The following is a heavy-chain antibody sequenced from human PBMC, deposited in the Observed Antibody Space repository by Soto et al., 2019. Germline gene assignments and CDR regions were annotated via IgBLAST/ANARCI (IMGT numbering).Heavy chain of an antibody. V-gene: IGHV1-69*13. J-gene: IGHJ4*02. D-gene: IGHD3-22*01. Sequence: SVKVSCKASGGTFSSYAISWVRQAPGQGLEWMGGIIPIFGTANYAQKFQGRVTITADESTSTAYMELSSLRSEDTAVYYCASTAGSGYYYDLDYWGQGTLVTVSS. CDR1: GGTFSSYA. CDR2: IIPIFGTA. CDR3: ASTAGSGYYYDLDY.